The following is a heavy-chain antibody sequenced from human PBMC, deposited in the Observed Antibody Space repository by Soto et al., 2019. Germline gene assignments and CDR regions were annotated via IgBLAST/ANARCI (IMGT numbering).Heavy chain of an antibody. CDR2: ISYDGSNK. V-gene: IGHV3-30*18. CDR3: AQAGGYSYGPPGY. J-gene: IGHJ4*02. CDR1: GFTFSSYG. Sequence: QVQLVESGGGVVQPGRSLRLSCAASGFTFSSYGMHWVRQAPGKGLEWVAVISYDGSNKYYADSVKGRFTISSDNSKNTLYLQMNSLRAEDTAVYYCAQAGGYSYGPPGYWGQGTLVTVSS. D-gene: IGHD5-18*01.